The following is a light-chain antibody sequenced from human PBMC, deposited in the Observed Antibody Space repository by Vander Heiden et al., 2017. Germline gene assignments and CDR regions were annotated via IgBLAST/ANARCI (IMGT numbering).Light chain of an antibody. V-gene: IGLV2-14*01. CDR2: EVS. CDR1: SSDIGGYNY. CDR3: SSYTSSSPHVV. J-gene: IGLJ2*01. Sequence: QSALPQPASVSGSPGPSITISCTGSSSDIGGYNYVSWYQQHPGNAPKLMISEVSNRPSGVSNRFSGSKSGNTASLTISGLQGEDEADYYCSSYTSSSPHVVFGGGTKLTVL.